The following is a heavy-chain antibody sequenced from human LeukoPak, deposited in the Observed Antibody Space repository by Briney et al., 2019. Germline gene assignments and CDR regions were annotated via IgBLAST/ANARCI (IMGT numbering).Heavy chain of an antibody. CDR2: ISYDGSNK. CDR3: AKDKWSYGDYSDY. D-gene: IGHD4-17*01. Sequence: GGSLRLSCAASGFTFSSYGMHWVRQAPGKGLEWVAVISYDGSNKYYADSVKGRFTISRDNSKNTLYLQMNSLRAEDTAVYCCAKDKWSYGDYSDYWGQGTLVTVSS. J-gene: IGHJ4*02. V-gene: IGHV3-30*18. CDR1: GFTFSSYG.